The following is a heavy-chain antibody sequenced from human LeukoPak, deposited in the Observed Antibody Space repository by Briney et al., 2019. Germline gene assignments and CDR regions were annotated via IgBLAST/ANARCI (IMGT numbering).Heavy chain of an antibody. Sequence: GGSLRLSCAASGFTFSNYAMSWVRQAPGKGLEWVSSISGSGDNTYYADSVKGRFTISRGNSKNTLYLQMNSLRAEDTAVYYCAKDLSPLYYYYGMDVWGQGTTVTVSS. CDR2: ISGSGDNT. V-gene: IGHV3-23*01. J-gene: IGHJ6*02. CDR1: GFTFSNYA. CDR3: AKDLSPLYYYYGMDV.